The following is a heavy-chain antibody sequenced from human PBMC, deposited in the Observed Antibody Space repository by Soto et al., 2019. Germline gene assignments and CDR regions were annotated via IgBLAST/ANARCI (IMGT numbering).Heavy chain of an antibody. CDR1: GYSFTSYW. V-gene: IGHV5-51*01. J-gene: IGHJ3*02. D-gene: IGHD6-19*01. CDR2: IYPGDSDT. Sequence: PWESLTISCKGSGYSFTSYWIGWVRQMPGKGLEWMGIIYPGDSDTRYSPSFQGQVTISADKSISTAYLQWSSLKASDTAMYCCARPGPNRSGWYEDAFESLGQGIMVTVS. CDR3: ARPGPNRSGWYEDAFES.